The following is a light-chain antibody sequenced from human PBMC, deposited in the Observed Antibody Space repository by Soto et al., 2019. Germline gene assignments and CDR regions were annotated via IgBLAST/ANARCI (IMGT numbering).Light chain of an antibody. CDR1: QTISYY. CDR2: SAS. Sequence: DIQMTQSPSSLSASVGDRVTIACRASQTISYYVSWYQQKPGKAPMLLIYSASSLQSGVPSRFSGSGSGTDLTLTINSLQPEDFATYICQQTYRLPWTFGQGTKVDIK. V-gene: IGKV1-39*01. J-gene: IGKJ1*01. CDR3: QQTYRLPWT.